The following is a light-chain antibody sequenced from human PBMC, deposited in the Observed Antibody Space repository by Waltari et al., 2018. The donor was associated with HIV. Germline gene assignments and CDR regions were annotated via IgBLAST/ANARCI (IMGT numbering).Light chain of an antibody. Sequence: QSALTQPASVSGSPGQSITISCIGTDSYIAIYHSISWYHHAPDRDPRLVVFDANSRPSGIPFRFSGSRSGKTASLTISGLQAEDEADYSCAAWDDSLNGPVFGGGTKLTVL. CDR2: DAN. J-gene: IGLJ3*02. CDR3: AAWDDSLNGPV. CDR1: DSYIAIYHS. V-gene: IGLV2-14*01.